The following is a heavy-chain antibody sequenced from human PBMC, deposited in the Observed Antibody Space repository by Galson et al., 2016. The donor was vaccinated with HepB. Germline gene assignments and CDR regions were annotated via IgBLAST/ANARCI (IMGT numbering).Heavy chain of an antibody. CDR3: ASKYYGDWGY. Sequence: QSGAEVKTPGESLKISCKVSGYSFTTFWIGWVRQMPGKGLEWMGIIYPGDSDTRYSPSFQGQVTVSTDKSISSAYLQWSSLKAPDTAMYYCASKYYGDWGYWGQGTLVTVSS. V-gene: IGHV5-51*01. CDR2: IYPGDSDT. J-gene: IGHJ4*02. D-gene: IGHD4-17*01. CDR1: GYSFTTFW.